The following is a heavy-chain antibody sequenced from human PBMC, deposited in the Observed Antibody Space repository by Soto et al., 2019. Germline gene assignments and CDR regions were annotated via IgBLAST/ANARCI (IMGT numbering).Heavy chain of an antibody. CDR3: AKDEYRVFDP. CDR1: GFNIRSYA. CDR2: ISGSGGSI. J-gene: IGHJ5*02. V-gene: IGHV3-23*01. Sequence: PVGPMRHPCAASGFNIRSYAMSWVRQAPGKGLEWVSAISGSGGSIYYAASVKGRFTISRDNSKNTLYLQMNSLRAEDTAVYYCAKDEYRVFDPWGQGTLVTVSS. D-gene: IGHD3-16*02.